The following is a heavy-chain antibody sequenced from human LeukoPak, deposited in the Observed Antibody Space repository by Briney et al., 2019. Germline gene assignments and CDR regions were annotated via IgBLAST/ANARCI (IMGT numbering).Heavy chain of an antibody. CDR2: ISSSSSYI. J-gene: IGHJ5*02. CDR1: GFTFSSYS. D-gene: IGHD2-2*01. V-gene: IGHV3-21*04. CDR3: ARAHCSSTSCYEGYWFDP. Sequence: GGSLRLSCAASGFTFSSYSMNWVRQAPGKGLEWVSSISSSSSYIYYADSVKGRFTISRDNAKNSLYLQMNSLRAEDTALYHCARAHCSSTSCYEGYWFDPWGQGTLVTVSS.